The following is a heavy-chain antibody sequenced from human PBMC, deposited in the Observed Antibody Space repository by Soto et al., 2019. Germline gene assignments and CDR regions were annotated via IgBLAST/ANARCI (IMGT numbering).Heavy chain of an antibody. J-gene: IGHJ4*02. Sequence: GGSLRLSCAASGFTFSYYYMSWIRQAPGKGLEWVSYISSSSSYTNYADSVKGRFTISRDNAKNSLYLQMNSLRAEDTAVYYCASFTTSAPGLDYWGRGTLVTVSS. CDR3: ASFTTSAPGLDY. CDR1: GFTFSYYY. CDR2: ISSSSSYT. V-gene: IGHV3-11*06. D-gene: IGHD3-22*01.